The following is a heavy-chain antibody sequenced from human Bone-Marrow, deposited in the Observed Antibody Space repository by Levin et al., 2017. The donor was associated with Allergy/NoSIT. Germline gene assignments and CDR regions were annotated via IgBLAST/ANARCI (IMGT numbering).Heavy chain of an antibody. V-gene: IGHV1-69*13. CDR2: IIPMFGTP. CDR3: ATTNTAKVDDLVY. Sequence: AASVKVSCKASGGTFNSYVFTWVRQAPGQGLQWMGGIIPMFGTPNYAQNFQGRVSIVADGSTRTAYMELSSLKSDDTAVYYCATTNTAKVDDLVYWGQGTLVTVSS. D-gene: IGHD5-18*01. CDR1: GGTFNSYV. J-gene: IGHJ4*02.